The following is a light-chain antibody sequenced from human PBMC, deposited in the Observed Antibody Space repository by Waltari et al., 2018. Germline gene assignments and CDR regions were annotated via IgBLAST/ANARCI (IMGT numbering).Light chain of an antibody. CDR3: QSYDSSLTGSWV. J-gene: IGLJ3*02. CDR2: GNN. Sequence: QSVLTQPPSVSGAPGQRVTISCTGSGSNIGAGFDVHWYQQLPGTAPKLLVYGNNSPASGVPDRFSASKSGTSASLAITGLQAEDEADYYCQSYDSSLTGSWVFGGGTKLTVL. V-gene: IGLV1-40*01. CDR1: GSNIGAGFD.